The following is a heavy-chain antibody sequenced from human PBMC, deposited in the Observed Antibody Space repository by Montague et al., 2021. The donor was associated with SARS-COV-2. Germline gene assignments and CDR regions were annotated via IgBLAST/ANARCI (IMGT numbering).Heavy chain of an antibody. CDR1: GFSLSTRPVG. J-gene: IGHJ4*02. CDR2: IYWDDDK. V-gene: IGHV2-5*02. Sequence: VKPTQTLTLTCTFSGFSLSTRPVGVGWIRQPPGKALEWLALIYWDDDKRYSPSLKSRLTITKVTSKNQVVLTMTNMDPVDTATYYCAHRLPAVAAFDYWGQGTLVTVSS. CDR3: AHRLPAVAAFDY. D-gene: IGHD6-6*01.